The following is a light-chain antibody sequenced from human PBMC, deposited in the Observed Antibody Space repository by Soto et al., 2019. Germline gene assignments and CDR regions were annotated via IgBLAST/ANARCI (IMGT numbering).Light chain of an antibody. V-gene: IGLV1-44*01. CDR3: AAWDDSLNGRV. Sequence: QSVLTQPPSASGTPGQRVSISCSGSYSNLKTNTVNWYQHLPGTAPKLLIFSNNQRPSGVPDRFSGSKSGTSASLAITGLQSEDEADYYCAAWDDSLNGRVFGVGTKLTVL. CDR1: YSNLKTNT. CDR2: SNN. J-gene: IGLJ2*01.